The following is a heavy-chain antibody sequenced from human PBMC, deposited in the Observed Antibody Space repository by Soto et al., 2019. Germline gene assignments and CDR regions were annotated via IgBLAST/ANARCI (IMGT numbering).Heavy chain of an antibody. CDR3: ARQRGSSSIYYYGMDV. Sequence: PVESLKISCKGSGYSFTSYWIGWVRQMPGKGLEWMGIIYPGDSDTRYSPSFQGQVTISADKSISTAYLQWSSLKASDTAMYYCARQRGSSSIYYYGMDVWGQGTTVTVSS. J-gene: IGHJ6*02. CDR2: IYPGDSDT. V-gene: IGHV5-51*01. CDR1: GYSFTSYW. D-gene: IGHD6-6*01.